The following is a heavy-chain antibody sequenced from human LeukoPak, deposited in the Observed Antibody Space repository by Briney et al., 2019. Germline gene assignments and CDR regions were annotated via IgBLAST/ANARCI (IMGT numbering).Heavy chain of an antibody. CDR1: GGSISSGGYY. V-gene: IGHV4-30-2*01. J-gene: IGHJ4*02. CDR3: ARADMVRGVIRLFDY. Sequence: SQTLSLTCTVSGGSISSGGYYWSWIRQPPGKGLEWIGYIYHSGSTYYNPSLKSRVTISVDRSKNQFSLKLSSVTAAATAVYYCARADMVRGVIRLFDYWGQGTLVTVSS. CDR2: IYHSGST. D-gene: IGHD3-10*01.